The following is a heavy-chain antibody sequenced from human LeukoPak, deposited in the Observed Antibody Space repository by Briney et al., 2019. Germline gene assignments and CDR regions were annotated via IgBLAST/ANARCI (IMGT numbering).Heavy chain of an antibody. J-gene: IGHJ3*02. CDR1: GGAISSSSYY. D-gene: IGHD6-13*01. Sequence: SETLSLTCGVSGGAISSSSYYWGWIRQPPGKGLEWIGSIYYSGRTYYNPSLRSRVTISLHTSKNQFSLEVTSMTTADTAVYYCARDWSTSALDAFDIWGQGTMVTVSS. V-gene: IGHV4-39*07. CDR3: ARDWSTSALDAFDI. CDR2: IYYSGRT.